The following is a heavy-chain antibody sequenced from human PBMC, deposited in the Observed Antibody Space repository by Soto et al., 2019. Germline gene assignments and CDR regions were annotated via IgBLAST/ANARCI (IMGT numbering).Heavy chain of an antibody. CDR3: ASSYSSGWPRGWFDP. D-gene: IGHD6-19*01. Sequence: GESLKISCKGSGYSFTSYWISWVRQMPGKGLEWMGRIDPSDSYTNYSPSFQGHVTISADKSISTAYLQWSSLKASGTAMYYCASSYSSGWPRGWFDPWGQGTLVTVSS. V-gene: IGHV5-10-1*01. J-gene: IGHJ5*02. CDR1: GYSFTSYW. CDR2: IDPSDSYT.